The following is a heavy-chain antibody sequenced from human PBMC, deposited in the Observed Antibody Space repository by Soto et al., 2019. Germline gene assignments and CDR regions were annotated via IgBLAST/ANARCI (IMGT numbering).Heavy chain of an antibody. CDR2: IYYSGSP. V-gene: IGHV4-59*01. CDR3: ARTYGDYVFDY. Sequence: QVQLQESGPGLVKPSETLSLTCTVSGGSISSYYWSWIRQPPGKGLEWIGSIYYSGSPNYSPSLKSRVTISVDTSKNQFSLKLSSVTAADTAVYYCARTYGDYVFDYWGQGTLVTVSS. CDR1: GGSISSYY. J-gene: IGHJ4*02. D-gene: IGHD4-17*01.